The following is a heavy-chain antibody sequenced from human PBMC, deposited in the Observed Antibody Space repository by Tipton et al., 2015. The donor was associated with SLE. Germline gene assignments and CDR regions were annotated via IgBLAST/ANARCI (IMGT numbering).Heavy chain of an antibody. V-gene: IGHV4-59*11. J-gene: IGHJ4*02. D-gene: IGHD6-13*01. CDR2: IYDSGSS. CDR1: GDSINSHH. Sequence: LRLFCTVSGDSINSHHWTWIRQPPGKGLEWIGYIYDSGSSHYNASLKSRVAISVDTSKKQLSLKLTSVTAADTAVYYCARYRQLGIWYYFDSWGQGTLVTVSS. CDR3: ARYRQLGIWYYFDS.